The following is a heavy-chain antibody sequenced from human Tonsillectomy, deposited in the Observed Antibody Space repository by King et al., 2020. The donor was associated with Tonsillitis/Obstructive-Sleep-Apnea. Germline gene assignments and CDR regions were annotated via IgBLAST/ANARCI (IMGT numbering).Heavy chain of an antibody. J-gene: IGHJ3*02. D-gene: IGHD5-24*01. V-gene: IGHV4-34*01. CDR1: VGSFSGHY. CDR3: AREDGPSPYAFDI. Sequence: VQLQQWGAGMLKPSETLSLTCAVYVGSFSGHYWSWIRKPTGKGLEWIGEIKHSGSTNHNPSLKSRVTISVDTSKKQFSLKLRSVSAADTAVYYCAREDGPSPYAFDIWGQGTMVTVSS. CDR2: IKHSGST.